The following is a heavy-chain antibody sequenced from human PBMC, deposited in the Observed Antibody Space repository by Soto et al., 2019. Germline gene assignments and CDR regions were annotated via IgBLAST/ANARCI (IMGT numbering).Heavy chain of an antibody. CDR1: GGSISSGGYS. Sequence: QLQLQESGSGLVKPSQTLSLTCAVSGGSISSGGYSWSWIRQPPGKGLEWIGSIYHSGSTYYNPSLKSRVTISVDRSKNQFSLKLSSVTAADTAVYYCARNYCSSTSCLGAFDPWGQGTLVTVSS. J-gene: IGHJ5*02. V-gene: IGHV4-30-2*01. D-gene: IGHD2-2*01. CDR2: IYHSGST. CDR3: ARNYCSSTSCLGAFDP.